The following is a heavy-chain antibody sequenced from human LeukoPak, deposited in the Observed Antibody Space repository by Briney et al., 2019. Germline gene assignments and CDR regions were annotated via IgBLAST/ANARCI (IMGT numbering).Heavy chain of an antibody. V-gene: IGHV4-59*08. CDR1: GGSISSYY. CDR3: ASRIVVVTDDQDDAFDI. Sequence: PSETLSLTCTVSGGSISSYYWSWIRQPPGKGPEWIGYIYYSGSTNYNPSLKSRVTISVDTSKNQFSLKLSSVTAADTAVYYCASRIVVVTDDQDDAFDIWGQGTMVTVSS. J-gene: IGHJ3*02. CDR2: IYYSGST. D-gene: IGHD2-21*02.